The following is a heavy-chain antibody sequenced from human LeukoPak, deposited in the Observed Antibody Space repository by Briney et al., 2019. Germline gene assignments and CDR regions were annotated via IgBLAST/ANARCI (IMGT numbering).Heavy chain of an antibody. CDR1: GGSFSGYY. Sequence: PSETLSLTCAVYGGSFSGYYWSWIRQPPGKGLEWIGEINHSGSTNYNPSLKSRVTISVDTSKNQFSLKLSSVTAADTAVYFCARVEPYSYYFGMDVWGRGTTVTVPS. CDR3: ARVEPYSYYFGMDV. J-gene: IGHJ6*02. D-gene: IGHD1-26*01. CDR2: INHSGST. V-gene: IGHV4-34*01.